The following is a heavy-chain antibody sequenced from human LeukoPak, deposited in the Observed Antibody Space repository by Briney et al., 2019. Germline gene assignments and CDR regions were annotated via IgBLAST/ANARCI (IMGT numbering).Heavy chain of an antibody. J-gene: IGHJ4*02. CDR2: IYYSGST. Sequence: PSETLSLTCTVSGGSISSSSYYWGWIRQPPGKGLEWIGSIYYSGSTYYNPSLKSRVTISVDTSKNQSSLKLSSVTAADTAVYYCARSGGLYYYDSSGYYDYWGQGTLVTVSS. CDR3: ARSGGLYYYDSSGYYDY. D-gene: IGHD3-22*01. V-gene: IGHV4-39*01. CDR1: GGSISSSSYY.